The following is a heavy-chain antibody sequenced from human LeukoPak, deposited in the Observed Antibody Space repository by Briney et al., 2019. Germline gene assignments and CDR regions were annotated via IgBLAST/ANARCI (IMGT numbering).Heavy chain of an antibody. V-gene: IGHV3-7*01. D-gene: IGHD2-21*02. CDR2: IMQDGSEK. Sequence: GGSLRLSCAASGFTFSNYWMSWVRQAPGKGLEWVANIMQDGSEKYYVDSVKGRFTISRDNAKNSLYLQMNSLRAEDTAVYYCARRYCGGDCHPPYFDYWGQGTLVTVSS. J-gene: IGHJ4*02. CDR1: GFTFSNYW. CDR3: ARRYCGGDCHPPYFDY.